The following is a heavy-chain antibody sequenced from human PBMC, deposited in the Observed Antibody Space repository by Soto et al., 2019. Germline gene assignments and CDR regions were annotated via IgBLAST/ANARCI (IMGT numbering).Heavy chain of an antibody. CDR1: GYTFTTYG. D-gene: IGHD3-16*01. CDR2: ISAYSGKT. V-gene: IGHV1-18*01. Sequence: QVQLVQSGGEVKKPGASVQVSCKTSGYTFTTYGISWVRQAPGQGLEWVGWISAYSGKTHYAQKFQGKVTMTTDTSTNTAYLELRILKSDDTAVYYCARDPYLGDHQYWGQGTLVTVSS. J-gene: IGHJ4*02. CDR3: ARDPYLGDHQY.